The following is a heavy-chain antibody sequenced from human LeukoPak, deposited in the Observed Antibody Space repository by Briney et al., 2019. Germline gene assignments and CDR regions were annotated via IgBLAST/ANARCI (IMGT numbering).Heavy chain of an antibody. CDR3: ARGSGNSFDY. J-gene: IGHJ4*02. CDR1: GFTFSSYS. CDR2: ISSSSSAM. D-gene: IGHD3-10*01. Sequence: AGGSLRLSCAASGFTFSSYSMSWVRQAPGKGLEWVSYISSSSSAMYYADSMKGRFTISRDNAKNSLYLQMNNLRDEDTAVYYCARGSGNSFDYWGQGALVTVSS. V-gene: IGHV3-48*02.